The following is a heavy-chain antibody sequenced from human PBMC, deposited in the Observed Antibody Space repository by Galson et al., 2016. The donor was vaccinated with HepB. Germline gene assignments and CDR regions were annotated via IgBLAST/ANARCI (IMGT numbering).Heavy chain of an antibody. CDR3: ARDATSRATHATFYM. Sequence: SETLSLTCTVSSDSLSTSDWWSWVRQSPRKGLEWIGGINDSGTTNYNPSLEGRVTISVDTSKNQFSLRLTSVTAADTAVYYCARDATSRATHATFYMWGQGTVVTVSS. CDR2: INDSGTT. CDR1: SDSLSTSDW. J-gene: IGHJ3*02. D-gene: IGHD2/OR15-2a*01. V-gene: IGHV4-4*02.